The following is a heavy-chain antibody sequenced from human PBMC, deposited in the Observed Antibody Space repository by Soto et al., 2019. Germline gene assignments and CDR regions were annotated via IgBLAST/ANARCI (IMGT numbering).Heavy chain of an antibody. CDR2: IYYSGST. CDR3: AREENYGSGSLDY. J-gene: IGHJ4*02. V-gene: IGHV4-59*01. Sequence: SETLSLTCTVSGGNISSYYWSWIRQPPGKGLEWIGYIYYSGSTNYNPSLKSRVTISVDTSKNQFSLKLSSVTAADTAVYYCAREENYGSGSLDYWGQGTLVTVSS. CDR1: GGNISSYY. D-gene: IGHD3-10*01.